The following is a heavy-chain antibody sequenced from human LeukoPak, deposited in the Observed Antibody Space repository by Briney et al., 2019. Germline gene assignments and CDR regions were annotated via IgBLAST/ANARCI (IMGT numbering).Heavy chain of an antibody. D-gene: IGHD3-10*01. Sequence: SETLSLTCTVSGGSISSYYWSWIRQPPGKGLEWIGYIYYSGSTNYNPSLKSRVTISVDTSKNQFSLRLSSVTAADTAVYYCARAKNYYGSGDFDYWGQGTLVTVSS. CDR3: ARAKNYYGSGDFDY. CDR1: GGSISSYY. J-gene: IGHJ4*02. V-gene: IGHV4-59*01. CDR2: IYYSGST.